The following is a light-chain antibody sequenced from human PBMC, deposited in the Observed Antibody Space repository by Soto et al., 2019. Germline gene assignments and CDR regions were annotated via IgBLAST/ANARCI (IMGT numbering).Light chain of an antibody. CDR2: DAS. CDR1: QSISNW. Sequence: DIQMTQSPSTLSASVGDRVTVTCRASQSISNWLAWYQQKPGKAPKLLIYDASSLESGVPSRFSGSGSGTEFTLSISSLQPDDFATYYCQQYSSYSPFTFVPGTKVDI. CDR3: QQYSSYSPFT. J-gene: IGKJ3*01. V-gene: IGKV1-5*01.